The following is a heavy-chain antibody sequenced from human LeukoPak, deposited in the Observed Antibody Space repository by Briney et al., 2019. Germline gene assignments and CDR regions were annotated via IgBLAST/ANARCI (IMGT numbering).Heavy chain of an antibody. CDR2: FFTSGTSGTT. CDR3: ARDLGGYSDGSYYYYMDV. J-gene: IGHJ6*03. CDR1: GGSVSTYY. D-gene: IGHD5-18*01. Sequence: SGTLSLTCTVSGGSVSTYYWSWIRQPAGKGLEFIGRFFTSGTSGTTNYNPSLKSRVTMSLDTSKNQFPLKLSSVTAADTAVYYCARDLGGYSDGSYYYYMDVWGKGTTVTVSS. V-gene: IGHV4-4*07.